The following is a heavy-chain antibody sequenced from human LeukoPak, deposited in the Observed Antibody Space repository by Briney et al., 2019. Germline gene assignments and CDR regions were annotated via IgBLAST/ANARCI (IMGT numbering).Heavy chain of an antibody. CDR2: INHSGST. CDR1: GGSFSGYY. CDR3: ARLTLYYYGSGAPFDY. V-gene: IGHV4-34*01. J-gene: IGHJ4*02. D-gene: IGHD3-10*01. Sequence: SETPSLTCAVYGGSFSGYYWSWIRQPPGKGLEWIGEINHSGSTNYNPSLKSRVTISVDTSKNQFSLKLSSVTAADTAVYYCARLTLYYYGSGAPFDYWGQGTLVTVSS.